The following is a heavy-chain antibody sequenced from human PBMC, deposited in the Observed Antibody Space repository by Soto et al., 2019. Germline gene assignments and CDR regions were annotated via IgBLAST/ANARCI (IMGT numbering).Heavy chain of an antibody. V-gene: IGHV4-4*07. J-gene: IGHJ5*02. CDR3: VRDGSKTLRDWFDP. CDR2: VYATGTT. CDR1: GGSISKFY. Sequence: KASETLSLTCSVSGGSISKFYWSWIRKTAGKGLEWMGRVYATGTTDYNPSLRSRVAMSVDISRKTFSLRLTSVTAADTGMYYCVRDGSKTLRDWFDPWGQGKLVTVS. D-gene: IGHD3-10*01.